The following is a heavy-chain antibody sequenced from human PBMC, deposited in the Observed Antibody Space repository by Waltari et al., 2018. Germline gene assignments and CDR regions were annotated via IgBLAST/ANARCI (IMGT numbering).Heavy chain of an antibody. CDR2: ISTTSRNI. V-gene: IGHV3-21*01. D-gene: IGHD5-12*01. J-gene: IGHJ3*02. Sequence: ELRLVESGGGLVNTGGSLRLSCAASGSTFSDFRLNWVRQVPGRGLEWVSSISTTSRNIYYGDSMKGRFTISRDNAKNSLYLQMNSLRAEDTAIYYCARGATDLQRNDALDIWGQGTMVTVSS. CDR3: ARGATDLQRNDALDI. CDR1: GSTFSDFR.